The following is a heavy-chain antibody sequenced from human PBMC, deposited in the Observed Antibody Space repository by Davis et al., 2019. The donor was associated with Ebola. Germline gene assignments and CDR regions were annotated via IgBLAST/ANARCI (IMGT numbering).Heavy chain of an antibody. CDR3: ARDRVAVAGRGNFDY. Sequence: PGGSLRLSCAAAGFSFRPYSMNWVRQVPGKGLEWLAVISYDGSNKLYADSVGGRFSVSRDNSKNTLYLQMNSLRAEDTAVYYCARDRVAVAGRGNFDYWGQGTLVTVSS. J-gene: IGHJ4*02. CDR2: ISYDGSNK. V-gene: IGHV3-30*03. CDR1: GFSFRPYS. D-gene: IGHD6-19*01.